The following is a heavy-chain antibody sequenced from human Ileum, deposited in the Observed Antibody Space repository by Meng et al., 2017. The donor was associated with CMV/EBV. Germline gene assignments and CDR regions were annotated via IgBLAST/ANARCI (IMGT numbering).Heavy chain of an antibody. CDR1: GFNFINAW. CDR3: ARDSFHYSSDK. CDR2: INRDASEI. J-gene: IGHJ4*01. D-gene: IGHD2-15*01. Sequence: GESLKISCAASGFNFINAWMSWVRQAPGKGLEWVGRINRDASEIPYMDSVKGRFTISRDNAKNTLYLQMNSLGVDDKAINYCARDSFHYSSDKWGQGTLVTVSS. V-gene: IGHV3-7*01.